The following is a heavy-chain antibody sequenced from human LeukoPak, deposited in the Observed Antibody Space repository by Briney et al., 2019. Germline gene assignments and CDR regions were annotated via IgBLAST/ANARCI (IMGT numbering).Heavy chain of an antibody. CDR3: ARGINYCSGGSCYPTLGSFDP. D-gene: IGHD2-15*01. J-gene: IGHJ5*02. Sequence: SETLSLTCTVSGGSISSGDYYWSWIRQPPGKDLEWIGYIYHSRSTNYNPSLKSRVTISVVMSKNQFSLELSSVTAADTAVYYCARGINYCSGGSCYPTLGSFDPWGQGTLVTVSS. CDR1: GGSISSGDYY. V-gene: IGHV4-30-4*08. CDR2: IYHSRST.